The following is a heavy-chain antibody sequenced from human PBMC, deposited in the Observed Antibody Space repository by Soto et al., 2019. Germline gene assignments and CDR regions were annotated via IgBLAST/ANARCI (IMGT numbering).Heavy chain of an antibody. J-gene: IGHJ5*02. D-gene: IGHD3-22*01. V-gene: IGHV4-61*01. Sequence: QVQLQESGPGLVKPSETLSLTCTVSGGSVSSATDYWTWTRQPPGKGLEWIGYTAYSGNSDRNPSLMSRVTISIDLSKNQFSLSLRSVTAADTAVYSCARQSSYDSEHYHYWFDPWGRAILVTVSS. CDR3: ARQSSYDSEHYHYWFDP. CDR2: TAYSGNS. CDR1: GGSVSSATDY.